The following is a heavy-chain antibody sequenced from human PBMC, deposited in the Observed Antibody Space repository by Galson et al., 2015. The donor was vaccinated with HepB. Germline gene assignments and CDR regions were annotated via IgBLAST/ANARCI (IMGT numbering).Heavy chain of an antibody. CDR2: INAGNGNT. CDR1: GYTFTSYA. V-gene: IGHV1-3*01. J-gene: IGHJ5*02. CDR3: ARDREVDYYGSGSYYGWFDP. Sequence: SVKVSCKASGYTFTSYAMHWVRQAPGQRLEWMGWINAGNGNTKYSQKFQGRVTITRDTSASTAYMELSSLRSEDTAVYYCARDREVDYYGSGSYYGWFDPWGQGTPVTVSS. D-gene: IGHD3-10*01.